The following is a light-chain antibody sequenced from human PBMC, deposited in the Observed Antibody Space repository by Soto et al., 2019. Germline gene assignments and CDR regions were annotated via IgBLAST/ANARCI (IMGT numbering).Light chain of an antibody. Sequence: LTQPASVSGSPGQSITISCTGTSSDVGGYNYVSWYQQHPGKAPKLMIYEVSNRPSGVSNRFSGSKSGNTASLTISGLQAEDEADYYCTSYTSSSTWVFGGGTKLTVL. J-gene: IGLJ3*02. CDR3: TSYTSSSTWV. CDR1: SSDVGGYNY. CDR2: EVS. V-gene: IGLV2-14*01.